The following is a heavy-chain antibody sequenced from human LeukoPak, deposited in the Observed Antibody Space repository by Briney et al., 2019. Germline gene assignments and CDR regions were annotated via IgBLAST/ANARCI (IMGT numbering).Heavy chain of an antibody. Sequence: SETLSLTCTVSGGSIGGYYWSWIRRPPGEGLEWIGYIYYSGSTKYNPSLKSRVTISVDTSRTQFSLKASSVTAADTAVYYCAREGTSSHRLDVWGQGTTVTVSS. V-gene: IGHV4-59*01. CDR2: IYYSGST. D-gene: IGHD2-2*01. CDR1: GGSIGGYY. J-gene: IGHJ6*02. CDR3: AREGTSSHRLDV.